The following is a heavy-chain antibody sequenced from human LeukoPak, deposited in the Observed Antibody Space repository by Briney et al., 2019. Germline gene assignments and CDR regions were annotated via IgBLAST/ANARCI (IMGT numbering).Heavy chain of an antibody. CDR3: AKRGSYSSSFTSTFDY. CDR2: ISGSGGST. D-gene: IGHD6-6*01. CDR1: GFIFSSYA. J-gene: IGHJ4*02. V-gene: IGHV3-23*01. Sequence: GGSLRLSCATSGFIFSSYAMSWVRQTPGKGLECVSTISGSGGSTYYADSVKGRFTISRDNSKNTLYLQMNTLRAEDTAVYYCAKRGSYSSSFTSTFDYWGQGTLVTVSS.